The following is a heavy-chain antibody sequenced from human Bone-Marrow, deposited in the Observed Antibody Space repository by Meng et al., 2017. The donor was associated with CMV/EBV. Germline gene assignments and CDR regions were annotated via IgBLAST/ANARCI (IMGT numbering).Heavy chain of an antibody. V-gene: IGHV4-34*01. CDR2: INHSGST. J-gene: IGHJ6*02. CDR1: DGSFSGYY. D-gene: IGHD3-10*01. CDR3: ARGPYYGSVLSGYYYYGMDV. Sequence: SETLSLTCAMYDGSFSGYYWTWIRQPPGKGLEWIGEINHSGSTNYNPSLKSRVTISVDTSKNQFSLKLSSVTAADTAVYYCARGPYYGSVLSGYYYYGMDVWGQGTTVTVSS.